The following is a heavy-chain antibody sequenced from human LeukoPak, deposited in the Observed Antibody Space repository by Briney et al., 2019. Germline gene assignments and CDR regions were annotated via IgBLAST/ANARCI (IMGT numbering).Heavy chain of an antibody. D-gene: IGHD3-9*01. CDR1: GYTFTGYH. Sequence: GASVKVSCKASGYTFTGYHIHWVRQAPGQGLEWMGWINPNSGGTNYAQKFQGRVTMTRDTSISTAYMELSRLRSDDTAVYYCARGDKPAIYYDILTGSSPPYYYYYMDVWGKGTTVTISS. J-gene: IGHJ6*03. CDR3: ARGDKPAIYYDILTGSSPPYYYYYMDV. CDR2: INPNSGGT. V-gene: IGHV1-2*02.